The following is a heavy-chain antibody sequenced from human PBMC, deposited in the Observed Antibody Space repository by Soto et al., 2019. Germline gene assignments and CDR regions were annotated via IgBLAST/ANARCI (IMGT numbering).Heavy chain of an antibody. CDR2: ISSSSSYI. D-gene: IGHD2-21*02. CDR3: ARAPGGNSLYYYYGMDV. CDR1: GFTFSSYS. V-gene: IGHV3-21*01. Sequence: GGSLRLSCAASGFTFSSYSMNWVRQAPGKGLEWVSSISSSSSYIYYADSVKGRFTISRDNAKNSLYLQMNSLRAEDTAVYYCARAPGGNSLYYYYGMDVWGQGTTVTVSS. J-gene: IGHJ6*02.